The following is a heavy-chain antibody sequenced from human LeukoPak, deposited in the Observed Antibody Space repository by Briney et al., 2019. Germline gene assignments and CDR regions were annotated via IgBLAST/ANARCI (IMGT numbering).Heavy chain of an antibody. CDR1: GGSISSGSYY. CDR2: IYTSGST. CDR3: ARAGFGVVTLYNWFDP. D-gene: IGHD3-3*01. V-gene: IGHV4-61*02. J-gene: IGHJ5*02. Sequence: KASETLSLTCTDSGGSISSGSYYWSWLRQPAGKGLEWIGRIYTSGSTNYNPSLKSRVTISVDTSKNQFSLKLSSVTAADTAVYYCARAGFGVVTLYNWFDPWGQGTLVTVSS.